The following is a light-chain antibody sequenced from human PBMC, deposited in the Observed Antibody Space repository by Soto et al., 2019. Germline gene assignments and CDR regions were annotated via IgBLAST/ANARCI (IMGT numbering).Light chain of an antibody. J-gene: IGKJ5*01. CDR2: EAS. CDR3: QQYHNLPIA. CDR1: QDITNS. V-gene: IGKV1-33*01. Sequence: DIQMTQSPSSLSASVGDRVTITCHATQDITNSLNWYQQKPGTAPKLLIDEASSLETGVPSRFSGSGSGTDFTLTISNLQPEDVATYYCQQYHNLPIAFGHGARLEIK.